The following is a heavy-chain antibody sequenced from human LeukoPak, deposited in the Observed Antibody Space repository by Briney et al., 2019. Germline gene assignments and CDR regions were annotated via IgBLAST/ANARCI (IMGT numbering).Heavy chain of an antibody. D-gene: IGHD2-21*02. CDR3: ARACHLVVVTAEGAFFDP. J-gene: IGHJ5*02. CDR1: GGSISSYY. Sequence: SSETLSLTCTVSGGSISSYYWSWIRQPPGKGLEWIGYIYYSGSTNYNPSLKSRVTISVDTSKNQFSLKLSSVTAADTAVYYCARACHLVVVTAEGAFFDPWGQGTLVTVSS. V-gene: IGHV4-59*01. CDR2: IYYSGST.